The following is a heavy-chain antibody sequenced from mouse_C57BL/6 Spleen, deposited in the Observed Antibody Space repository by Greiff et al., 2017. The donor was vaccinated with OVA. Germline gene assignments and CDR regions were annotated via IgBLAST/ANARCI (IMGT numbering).Heavy chain of an antibody. V-gene: IGHV1-72*01. CDR1: GYTFTSYW. CDR2: IDPISGGP. J-gene: IGHJ1*03. Sequence: QVQLQQPGAELVKPGASVKLSCKASGYTFTSYWMPWVKQRPGRGLEWIGRIDPISGGPKYNEKFKSKATLTLDKPSSTTCRQLSSLTSEDCAVDYCARWRGWYFDVWGTGTTVTVSS. CDR3: ARWRGWYFDV.